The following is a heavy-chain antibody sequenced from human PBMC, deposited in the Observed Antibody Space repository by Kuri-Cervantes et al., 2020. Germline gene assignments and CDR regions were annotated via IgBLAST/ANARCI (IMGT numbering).Heavy chain of an antibody. J-gene: IGHJ3*02. CDR1: GYSFTSYW. CDR3: AREMSYDYVWGSYRDAFDI. CDR2: IYPGDSDT. D-gene: IGHD3-16*02. Sequence: KVSCKGSGYSFTSYWIGWVRQMPGKGLEWMGIIYPGDSDTRYSPSFQGQVTISADKSIGTAYLQWSSLKASDTAMYYCAREMSYDYVWGSYRDAFDIWGQGTMVTVSS. V-gene: IGHV5-51*01.